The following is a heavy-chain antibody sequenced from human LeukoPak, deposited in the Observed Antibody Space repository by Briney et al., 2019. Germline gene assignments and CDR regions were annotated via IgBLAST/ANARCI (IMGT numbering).Heavy chain of an antibody. V-gene: IGHV3-23*01. J-gene: IGHJ4*02. D-gene: IGHD1-26*01. CDR3: AKDPDSRSQGFFDY. CDR1: GFTLSSHG. Sequence: GGSLRLSCVASGFTLSSHGMHWVRQAPGKGLEWVSAISKNSDYTYYADSVKGRFTISRDNSKNTVYLQMNSLRDEDTAVYYCAKDPDSRSQGFFDYWGQGTLVTVSS. CDR2: ISKNSDYT.